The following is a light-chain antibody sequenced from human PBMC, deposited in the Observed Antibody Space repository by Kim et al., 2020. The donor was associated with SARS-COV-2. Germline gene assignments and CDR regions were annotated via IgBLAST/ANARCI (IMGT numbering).Light chain of an antibody. CDR3: QQYNNWWT. Sequence: EIMMTQSPATLSLSPGERATLSCRASESVTTNLAWYQQRPGQAPRLLIYGASSRATGIPARFSGSGSGTEFTLTISSLQSEDLAVYFCQQYNNWWTFGQGTKVEIK. CDR2: GAS. CDR1: ESVTTN. V-gene: IGKV3-15*01. J-gene: IGKJ1*01.